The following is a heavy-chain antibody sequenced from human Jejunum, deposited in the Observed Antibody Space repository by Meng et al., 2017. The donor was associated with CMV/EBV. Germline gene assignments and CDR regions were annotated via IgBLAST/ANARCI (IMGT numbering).Heavy chain of an antibody. Sequence: QVQLQGARPGLVKPPGALSLTCTFPCGSIINSYGGWMRQPAGKGLEWIGRIYTTGNTDYNPSLKSRITISVDTSKNQFSLKLYSVTAADTALYYCAREEREYEGSGYQYGHWGQGTVVTVSS. D-gene: IGHD3-22*01. CDR1: CGSIINSY. CDR2: IYTTGNT. CDR3: AREEREYEGSGYQYGH. J-gene: IGHJ4*02. V-gene: IGHV4-4*07.